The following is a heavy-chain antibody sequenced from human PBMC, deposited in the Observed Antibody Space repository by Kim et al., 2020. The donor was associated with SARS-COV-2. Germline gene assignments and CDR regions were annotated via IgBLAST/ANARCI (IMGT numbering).Heavy chain of an antibody. D-gene: IGHD6-19*01. CDR3: ARAHRMYGSGWYPDY. V-gene: IGHV5-51*01. CDR2: IYAGDSDT. J-gene: IGHJ4*02. Sequence: GESLKISCNGSGYRFTSYWIAWVRQMPGKGLEWMGIIYAGDSDTRYSPSFQGQVTIPADKSISTAYLQWSSLRASDSGIYFCARAHRMYGSGWYPDYWGQGTLVTVSS. CDR1: GYRFTSYW.